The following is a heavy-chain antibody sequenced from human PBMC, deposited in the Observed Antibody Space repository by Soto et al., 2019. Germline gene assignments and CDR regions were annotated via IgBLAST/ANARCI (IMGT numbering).Heavy chain of an antibody. Sequence: PGGSLRLSCAASGFTFSSYAMHWVRQAPGKGLEWVAVISYDGSNKYYADSVKGRFTISRDNSKNTLYLQMNSLRAEDTAMYYCARGYNGPWGQGTLVTVSS. CDR1: GFTFSSYA. CDR2: ISYDGSNK. V-gene: IGHV3-30-3*01. J-gene: IGHJ5*02. CDR3: ARGYNGP. D-gene: IGHD1-20*01.